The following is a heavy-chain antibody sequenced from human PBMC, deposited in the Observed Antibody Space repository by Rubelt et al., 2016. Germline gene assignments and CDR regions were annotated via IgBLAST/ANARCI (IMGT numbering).Heavy chain of an antibody. J-gene: IGHJ4*02. CDR1: GFTFSTYG. V-gene: IGHV3-30*02. CDR2: IRYDGSNK. D-gene: IGHD4-17*01. CDR3: AKDQSVYDDYGHFDY. Sequence: VQLVESGGGLVQPGGSLRLSCAASGFTFSTYGMLWVRQAPGKGLEWVAFIRYDGSNKYYADSVKGRFTISRDNSKNTLFLQMNSLRAEDTAVYYCAKDQSVYDDYGHFDYWGQGTLVTVSS.